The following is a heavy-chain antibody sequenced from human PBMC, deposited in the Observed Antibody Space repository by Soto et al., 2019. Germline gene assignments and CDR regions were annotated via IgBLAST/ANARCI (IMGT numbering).Heavy chain of an antibody. D-gene: IGHD5-12*01. CDR2: IIPIFGTA. CDR3: ASSLVATLDTYYYYGMDV. Sequence: ASVKVSCKASGGTFSSYAISWVRQAPGQGLEWMGGIIPIFGTANYAQKFQGRVTITADESTSTAYMELSSLRSEDTAVYYCASSLVATLDTYYYYGMDVWGQGTTVTVSS. CDR1: GGTFSSYA. J-gene: IGHJ6*02. V-gene: IGHV1-69*13.